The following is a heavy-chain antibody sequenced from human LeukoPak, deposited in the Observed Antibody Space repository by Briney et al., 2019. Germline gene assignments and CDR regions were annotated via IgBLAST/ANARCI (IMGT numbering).Heavy chain of an antibody. CDR1: GGSISSYY. D-gene: IGHD3-10*01. J-gene: IGHJ4*02. CDR2: IYYSGST. V-gene: IGHV4-59*01. CDR3: ARESMVRGVIDY. Sequence: SETLSLTCTVSGGSISSYYWSWIRQPPGKGLEWIGYIYYSGSTNYNPSLKSRVTISVDTSKNQFSLKLSSVTAADTAVYYCARESMVRGVIDYWGQGTLVTVSS.